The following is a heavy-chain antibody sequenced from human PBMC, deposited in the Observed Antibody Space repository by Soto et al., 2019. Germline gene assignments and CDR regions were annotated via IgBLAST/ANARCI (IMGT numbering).Heavy chain of an antibody. Sequence: QVQLVQSGAEVTKPGSSVKVSCKASGGTFSSYAISWVRQAPGQGLEWMGGIIPIFGTTNYAQRFQGRVTIIADESTSTVYMELSSVRSEDTAVYYCESAYCSSPSCYTVGVWGQGTTVTVSS. CDR1: GGTFSSYA. CDR2: IIPIFGTT. CDR3: ESAYCSSPSCYTVGV. D-gene: IGHD2-2*02. J-gene: IGHJ6*02. V-gene: IGHV1-69*01.